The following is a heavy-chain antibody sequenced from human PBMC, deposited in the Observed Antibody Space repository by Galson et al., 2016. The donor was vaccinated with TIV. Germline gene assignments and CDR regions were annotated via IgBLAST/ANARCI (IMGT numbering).Heavy chain of an antibody. CDR3: ATDRNTAMDTYYYYYGVDV. V-gene: IGHV1-69*13. Sequence: SVKVSCKASGVTFSYFAFSWVRQAPGQGLEWMGGIVPMFGTTNYAQKFQGRVTITADESTSTAYMELSRLSSEDTAIYYCATDRNTAMDTYYYYYGVDVWGQGTTVTVSS. D-gene: IGHD5-18*01. J-gene: IGHJ6*02. CDR1: GVTFSYFA. CDR2: IVPMFGTT.